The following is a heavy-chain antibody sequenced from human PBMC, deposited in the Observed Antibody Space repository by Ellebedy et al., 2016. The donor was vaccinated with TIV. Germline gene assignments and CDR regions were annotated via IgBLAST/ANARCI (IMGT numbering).Heavy chain of an antibody. D-gene: IGHD3-22*01. CDR1: GFTFSDYS. CDR2: ISSGSRTI. V-gene: IGHV3-48*04. Sequence: PGGSLRLSCAASGFTFSDYSMNWVRQAPGKGLEWLSYISSGSRTILYADSVKGRFTISRDNAKNTLYLQMNSLRAEDTAVYYCARDQIDYYHSSGDDFDYWGQGTLVTVSS. J-gene: IGHJ4*02. CDR3: ARDQIDYYHSSGDDFDY.